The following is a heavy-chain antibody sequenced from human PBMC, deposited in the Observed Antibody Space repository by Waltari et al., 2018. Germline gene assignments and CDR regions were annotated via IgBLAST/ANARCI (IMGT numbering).Heavy chain of an antibody. CDR3: ARGVRETVCGGDCYSFDY. CDR1: GYTFTSYA. D-gene: IGHD2-21*01. J-gene: IGHJ4*02. Sequence: QVQLVQSGAEVKKPGASVKVSCKASGYTFTSYAMHWVRQAPGQRLEWMGWINAGNGNTKYSQEFQGRVTITRDTSASTAYMELSSLRSEDMAVYYCARGVRETVCGGDCYSFDYWGQGTLVTVSS. CDR2: INAGNGNT. V-gene: IGHV1-3*03.